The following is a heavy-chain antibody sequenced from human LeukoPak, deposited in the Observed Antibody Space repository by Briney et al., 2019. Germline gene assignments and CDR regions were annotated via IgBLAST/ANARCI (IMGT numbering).Heavy chain of an antibody. J-gene: IGHJ3*02. CDR1: GFTFSRHA. CDR3: VKDLAIGAPGPHDAFDI. V-gene: IGHV3-23*01. CDR2: ISGSGGST. Sequence: GGSLRLSCAASGFTFSRHAMSWVRQAPGKGLEWLSTISGSGGSTYHADSVKGRFTISRDNSKNTLYLQMNSLRAEDTAVYYCVKDLAIGAPGPHDAFDIWGQGTMVTVSS. D-gene: IGHD2/OR15-2a*01.